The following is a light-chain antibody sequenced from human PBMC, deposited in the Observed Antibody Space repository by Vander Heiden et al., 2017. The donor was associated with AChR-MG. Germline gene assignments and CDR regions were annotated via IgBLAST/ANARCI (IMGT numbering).Light chain of an antibody. CDR1: SSNIGAGYD. V-gene: IGLV1-40*01. CDR3: QADDSSLSGSV. J-gene: IGLJ2*01. Sequence: SVLTQPPSVSGAPGHRVTISWIWISSNIGAGYDVHWYQQLPATAPNLLIYGSSNRPSVGPARFSGSKSGTSASLAITGLQAEDEAAYYCQADDSSLSGSVFGGGTKLTVL. CDR2: GSS.